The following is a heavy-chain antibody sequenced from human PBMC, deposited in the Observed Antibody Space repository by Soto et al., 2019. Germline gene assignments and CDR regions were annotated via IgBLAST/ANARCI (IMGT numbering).Heavy chain of an antibody. CDR2: ISATGGGT. V-gene: IGHV3-23*01. CDR1: GFNFSNYA. CDR3: AKDRRAGGNSAFYFDF. Sequence: PGGSLRLSCAASGFNFSNYAMSWVRQAPGKGLEWVSLISATGGGTYYADSVKGRFTISRDNSHNTLYLQVHSLTAEDTAVYYCAKDRRAGGNSAFYFDFWGQGAQATVPA. D-gene: IGHD3-16*01. J-gene: IGHJ4*02.